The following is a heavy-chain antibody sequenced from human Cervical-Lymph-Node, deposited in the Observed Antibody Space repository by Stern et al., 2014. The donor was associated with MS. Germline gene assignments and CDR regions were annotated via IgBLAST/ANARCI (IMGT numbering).Heavy chain of an antibody. Sequence: VQLQESGGGLVQPGGSLRLSCAASGFTFSSYWMHWVRQAPGKGLVWVSRINSDGRSTSYADSVKGRFTVSRDNAKNTLYLQMNSLRAEDTAVYYCARETGSSSVWLDYWGQGALVTVSS. CDR2: INSDGRST. D-gene: IGHD6-6*01. V-gene: IGHV3-74*01. J-gene: IGHJ4*02. CDR3: ARETGSSSVWLDY. CDR1: GFTFSSYW.